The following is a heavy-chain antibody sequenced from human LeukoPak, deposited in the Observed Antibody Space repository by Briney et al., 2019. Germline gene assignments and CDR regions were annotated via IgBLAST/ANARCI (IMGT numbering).Heavy chain of an antibody. CDR1: GDNVSNNIAA. J-gene: IGHJ3*02. V-gene: IGHV6-1*01. CDR3: AGGTGASDAFNI. D-gene: IGHD3/OR15-3a*01. Sequence: SQTLSLTCAISGDNVSNNIAAWSRIRQSPSRGLEWLGRTYYKSKWYNDYAVSVKSRITISPDTSKNQFSLQLISVTPEDTAVYYCAGGTGASDAFNIWGQGTMVTVSS. CDR2: TYYKSKWYN.